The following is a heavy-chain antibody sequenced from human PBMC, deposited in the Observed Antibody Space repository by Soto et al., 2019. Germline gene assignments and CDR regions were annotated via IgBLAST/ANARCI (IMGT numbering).Heavy chain of an antibody. CDR2: IYWNDDQ. CDR3: ARSRRITMIGVVSWFDP. Sequence: QITLKESGPTLVKPTQTLTLTCTFSGFSLTTSGVGVGWIRQSPGKALEWLALIYWNDDQWYSPSLKSRLTITKDTSKNQVVLKLTNMDPVDTATYFCARSRRITMIGVVSWFDPWGHGTLVTVSS. CDR1: GFSLTTSGVG. V-gene: IGHV2-5*01. D-gene: IGHD3-3*01. J-gene: IGHJ5*02.